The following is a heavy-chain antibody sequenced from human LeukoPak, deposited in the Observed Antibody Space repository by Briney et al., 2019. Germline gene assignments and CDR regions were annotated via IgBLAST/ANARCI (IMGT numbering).Heavy chain of an antibody. CDR2: INPNSGGT. Sequence: GASVKVSCKASGYTFTGYYMHWVRQAPGQGLEWMGWINPNSGGTNYAQKFQGRVTMTRNTSISTAYMELSRLRSDDTAVYYCARDLAPGLRGDYYFDYWGQGTLVTVSS. CDR3: ARDLAPGLRGDYYFDY. V-gene: IGHV1-2*02. CDR1: GYTFTGYY. J-gene: IGHJ4*02. D-gene: IGHD3-16*01.